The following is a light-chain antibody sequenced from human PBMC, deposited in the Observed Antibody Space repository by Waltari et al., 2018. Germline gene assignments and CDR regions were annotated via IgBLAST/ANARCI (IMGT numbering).Light chain of an antibody. CDR2: GAS. CDR3: QQYNVWPPEYA. CDR1: LFVSNS. J-gene: IGKJ2*01. V-gene: IGKV3-15*01. Sequence: EMVITQSPATLSVSPGERATLSCRTSLFVSNSLAWYQQKPGQAPRPLMSGASTRATGTPARFSGSGFGTEFTLTISSLESEDFAVYYCQQYNVWPPEYAFGQGTKLEIK.